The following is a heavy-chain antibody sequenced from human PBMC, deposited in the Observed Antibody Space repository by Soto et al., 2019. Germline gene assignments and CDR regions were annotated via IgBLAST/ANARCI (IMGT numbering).Heavy chain of an antibody. D-gene: IGHD2-15*01. V-gene: IGHV3-7*01. CDR1: GFTFRNYG. J-gene: IGHJ3*02. CDR3: ARKRGWRDAFDI. CDR2: IKQDGTEE. Sequence: PGVSLRLSCAASGFTFRNYGMNWVRQAPGKGLEWVANIKQDGTEEYSVDSVKGRFIISRDNAQNSMYLQMNSLRAEDTALYYCARKRGWRDAFDIWGQGTMVTV.